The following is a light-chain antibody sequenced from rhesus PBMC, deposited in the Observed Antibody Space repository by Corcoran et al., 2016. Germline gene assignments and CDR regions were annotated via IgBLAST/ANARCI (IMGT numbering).Light chain of an antibody. CDR2: KAS. CDR3: QQYNSSPRT. CDR1: QSISSW. Sequence: DIQMTQSPSSLSASVGDTVTITCRASQSISSWLAWYPQKPRKAPKLLIYKASSLQSGVPSRFSGSGSETDFTLTISSLHSEDFATYYCQQYNSSPRTFGQGTKVEIK. J-gene: IGKJ1*01. V-gene: IGKV1-22*01.